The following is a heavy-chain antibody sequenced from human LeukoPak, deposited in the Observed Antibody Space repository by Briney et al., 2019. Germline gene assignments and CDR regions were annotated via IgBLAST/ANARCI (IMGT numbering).Heavy chain of an antibody. J-gene: IGHJ4*02. CDR1: AGSISLYNTYY. Sequence: PSETLSLTCTVSAGSISLYNTYYWNWIRQSPGKGLEWIGYIYYSGSTSYNPSLKSRVTISVDTFRNQFSLKLTSVTAADTAIHYCAKSDYYGASDYWGQGTLVTVSS. CDR2: IYYSGST. D-gene: IGHD3-10*01. V-gene: IGHV4-59*01. CDR3: AKSDYYGASDY.